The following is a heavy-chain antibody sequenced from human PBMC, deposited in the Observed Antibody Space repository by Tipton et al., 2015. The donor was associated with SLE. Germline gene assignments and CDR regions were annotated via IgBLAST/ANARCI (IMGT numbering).Heavy chain of an antibody. V-gene: IGHV4-39*07. Sequence: TLSLTCTVPGGSINNYYWGWIRQPPGKGLEWIGSIYYSGSTYYNPSLKSRVTISVDTSKNQFSLKLSSVTAADTAVYYCARDPLGIRAFDIWGQGTMVTVSS. D-gene: IGHD7-27*01. CDR2: IYYSGST. J-gene: IGHJ3*02. CDR1: GGSINNYY. CDR3: ARDPLGIRAFDI.